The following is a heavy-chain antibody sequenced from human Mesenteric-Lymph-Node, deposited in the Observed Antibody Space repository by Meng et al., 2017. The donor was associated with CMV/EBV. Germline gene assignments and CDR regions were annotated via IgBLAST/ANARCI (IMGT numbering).Heavy chain of an antibody. CDR2: MNPSSGNT. V-gene: IGHV1-8*01. Sequence: ASVKVSCKASGYTFTSYDINWVRQATGQGLEWMGWMNPSSGNTGYAQKFQGRVTMTRNTSISTAYMELSSLRSEDTAVYYCARAHRYCSSTSCPYYFDYWGQGTLVTVSS. D-gene: IGHD2-2*01. CDR3: ARAHRYCSSTSCPYYFDY. CDR1: GYTFTSYD. J-gene: IGHJ4*02.